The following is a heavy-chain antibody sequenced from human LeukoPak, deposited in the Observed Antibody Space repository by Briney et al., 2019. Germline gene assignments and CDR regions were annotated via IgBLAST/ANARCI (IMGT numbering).Heavy chain of an antibody. CDR2: ISAYDGNT. CDR3: GRADLGYSSGWYYFDC. CDR1: GYTFTSYG. Sequence: ASVKVSCKASGYTFTSYGISWVRQAPGQGLEWMGWISAYDGNTGYAQKLQDRLTMTTDTSTNTAYMELRSLRSDDTAVYYCGRADLGYSSGWYYFDCWGQGTLVTVSS. J-gene: IGHJ4*02. D-gene: IGHD6-19*01. V-gene: IGHV1-18*01.